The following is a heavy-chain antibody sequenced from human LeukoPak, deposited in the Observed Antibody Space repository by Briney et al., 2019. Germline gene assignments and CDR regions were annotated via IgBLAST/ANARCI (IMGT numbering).Heavy chain of an antibody. V-gene: IGHV4-39*07. Sequence: SETLSLTCTVSGGSISSSSYYWGWIRQPPGKGLEWIGSIYYSGSTYYNPSLKSRVTISVDTSKNQFSLKLSSVTAADTAVYYCARVVTRYSSGWYGPYYFDYWGQGTLVTVSS. J-gene: IGHJ4*02. CDR3: ARVVTRYSSGWYGPYYFDY. D-gene: IGHD6-19*01. CDR1: GGSISSSSYY. CDR2: IYYSGST.